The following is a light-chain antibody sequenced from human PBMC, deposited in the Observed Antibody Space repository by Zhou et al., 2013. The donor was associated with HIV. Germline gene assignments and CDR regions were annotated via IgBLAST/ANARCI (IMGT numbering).Light chain of an antibody. J-gene: IGKJ4*01. V-gene: IGKV3-20*01. CDR2: GAS. CDR1: QSVSNSY. Sequence: EIVLTQSPGTLSLSPGERATLSCRASQSVSNSYLAWYQQRPGQAPRLLIYGASRRASGIPDKFSGSGSGTDFTLTISRVEPEDCAVYYCQQYGSSPLTFGGGTKVEIK. CDR3: QQYGSSPLT.